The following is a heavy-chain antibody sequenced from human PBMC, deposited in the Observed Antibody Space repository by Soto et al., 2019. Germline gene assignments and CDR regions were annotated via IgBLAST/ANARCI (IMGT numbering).Heavy chain of an antibody. CDR1: GFTFSSYG. Sequence: PGGSLRLSCAASGFTFSSYGMHWVRQAPGKGLEWVAVISYDGSNKYYADSVKGRFTISRDNSKNTLYLQMNSLRAEDTAVYYCAKDRDEKYYYDSSGYSYWGQGTLVTVSS. D-gene: IGHD3-22*01. CDR2: ISYDGSNK. J-gene: IGHJ4*02. CDR3: AKDRDEKYYYDSSGYSY. V-gene: IGHV3-30*18.